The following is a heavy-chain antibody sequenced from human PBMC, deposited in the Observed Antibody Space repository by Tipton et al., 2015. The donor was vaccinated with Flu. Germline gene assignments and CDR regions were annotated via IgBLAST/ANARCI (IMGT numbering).Heavy chain of an antibody. CDR1: GGSMSSYY. Sequence: TLSLTCTVSGGSMSSYYWARIRQPAGKGLEWIGRMYTSGSTKYNPSLESRVTMSVDTSNNHFYLKLRSVTAADTAVYYCARGSGSGTYLIFDLWGQGILATASS. J-gene: IGHJ4*02. CDR2: MYTSGST. CDR3: ARGSGSGTYLIFDL. V-gene: IGHV4-4*07. D-gene: IGHD3-10*01.